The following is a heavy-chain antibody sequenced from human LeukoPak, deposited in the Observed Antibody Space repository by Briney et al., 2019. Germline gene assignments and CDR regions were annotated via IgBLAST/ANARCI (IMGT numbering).Heavy chain of an antibody. J-gene: IGHJ6*02. D-gene: IGHD5-12*01. Sequence: GGSLRLSCAASGFMFSEYGMHWVRQAPGKGLEWVAFIRDDGSNKLSADSVKGRFTISRDNSKNTLYLQMNSLRAEDTAVYYCARDRYSGYDLYYYYGMDVWGQGTTVTVSS. V-gene: IGHV3-30*02. CDR1: GFMFSEYG. CDR3: ARDRYSGYDLYYYYGMDV. CDR2: IRDDGSNK.